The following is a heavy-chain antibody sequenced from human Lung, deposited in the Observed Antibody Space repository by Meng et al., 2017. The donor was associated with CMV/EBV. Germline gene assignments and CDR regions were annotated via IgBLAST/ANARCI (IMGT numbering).Heavy chain of an antibody. J-gene: IGHJ4*02. CDR1: GFTFSSYD. CDR2: ISIDGSSK. V-gene: IGHV3-30*04. D-gene: IGHD6-25*01. Sequence: GSLRLSCAASGFTFSSYDMNWVRQAPGKALEWVAVISIDGSSKFYADSMKGRFTISRDNSKNTLFLQVNSLRPEDTAVYYCTRRADYFDYWGPGTLVTVSS. CDR3: TRRADYFDY.